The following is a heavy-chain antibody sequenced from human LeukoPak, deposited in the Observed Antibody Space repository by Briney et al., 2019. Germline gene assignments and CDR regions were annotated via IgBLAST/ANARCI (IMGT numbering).Heavy chain of an antibody. V-gene: IGHV4-59*08. J-gene: IGHJ4*02. CDR1: GGSISSYY. CDR3: ARRSYSSGWRPFDY. CDR2: IYYSGST. D-gene: IGHD6-19*01. Sequence: SETLSLTCTVSGGSISSYYWSWIRQPPGKGLEWIGYIYYSGSTNYNPSLKSRVTISVDTSKNQFSLKLSSVTAADMAVYYCARRSYSSGWRPFDYWGQGTLVTVSS.